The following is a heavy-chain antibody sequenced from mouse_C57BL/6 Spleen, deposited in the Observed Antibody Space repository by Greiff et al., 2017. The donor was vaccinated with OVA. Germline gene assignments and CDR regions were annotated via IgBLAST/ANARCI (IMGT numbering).Heavy chain of an antibody. CDR2: IDPSDSYT. D-gene: IGHD2-2*01. CDR1: GYTFTSYW. V-gene: IGHV1-69*01. Sequence: QVQLQQPGAELVMPGASVKLSCKASGYTFTSYWMHWVKQRPGQGLEWIGEIDPSDSYTNYNQKFKGQSTLTVDKSSSTAYMQLSSLTSEDSAVYYCARLGGYDYWGQGTTLTVSS. CDR3: ARLGGYDY. J-gene: IGHJ2*01.